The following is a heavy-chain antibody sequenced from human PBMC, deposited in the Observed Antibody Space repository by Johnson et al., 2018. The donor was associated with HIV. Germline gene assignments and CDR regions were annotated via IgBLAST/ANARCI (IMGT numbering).Heavy chain of an antibody. V-gene: IGHV3-13*01. Sequence: VQLVESGGGVVQPGRSLRLSCAASGFIFSDYGMHWVRQATGKGLEWVSAIGTAGDTYYPGSVKGRFTISRDNSKNTLYLQMNSLRAEDTAVYYCARDGGIQLWSAFDIWGQGTMVTVSS. CDR1: GFIFSDYG. D-gene: IGHD5-18*01. CDR3: ARDGGIQLWSAFDI. CDR2: IGTAGDT. J-gene: IGHJ3*02.